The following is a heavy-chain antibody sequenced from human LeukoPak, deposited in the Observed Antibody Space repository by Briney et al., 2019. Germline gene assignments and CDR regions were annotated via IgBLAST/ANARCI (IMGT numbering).Heavy chain of an antibody. V-gene: IGHV3-21*01. CDR1: GFTFSSYS. CDR3: ARINVAEKPGPHVDY. D-gene: IGHD1-14*01. CDR2: ISSSSSYI. J-gene: IGHJ4*02. Sequence: GGSLRLSCAASGFTFSSYSMNWVRQAPGKGLEWVSSISSSSSYIYYADSVKGRFTISRDNAKNSLYLQMNSLRAEDTAVYYCARINVAEKPGPHVDYWGQGTLVTVSS.